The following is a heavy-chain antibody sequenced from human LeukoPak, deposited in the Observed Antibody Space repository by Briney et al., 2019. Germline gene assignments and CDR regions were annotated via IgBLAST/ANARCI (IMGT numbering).Heavy chain of an antibody. CDR3: AKDRLTNLNIGNLGYCSGGSCYSGFFDY. D-gene: IGHD2-15*01. J-gene: IGHJ4*02. CDR1: GFTFSSYA. CDR2: ISYDGSNK. Sequence: PGGSLRLSCAASGFTFSSYAMHWVRQAPGKGLEWVAVISYDGSNKYYADSVKGRFTISRDNSKNTLYLQMNSLRAEDTAVYYCAKDRLTNLNIGNLGYCSGGSCYSGFFDYWGQGTLVTVSS. V-gene: IGHV3-30-3*01.